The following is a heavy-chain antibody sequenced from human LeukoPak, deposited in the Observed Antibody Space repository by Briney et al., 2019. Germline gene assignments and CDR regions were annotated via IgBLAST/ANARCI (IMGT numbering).Heavy chain of an antibody. CDR3: ASSARFNYFYMDV. V-gene: IGHV4-4*07. Sequence: SETLSLTCSVSGGSITNFFWTWIRQPAGKGLEYIGRIYASGSIDYNPSLKGRVTMSVDTSNNQFSLNLTSVTAADTALYFCASSARFNYFYMDVWGKGTSVTVSS. CDR1: GGSITNFF. CDR2: IYASGSI. J-gene: IGHJ6*03. D-gene: IGHD2-15*01.